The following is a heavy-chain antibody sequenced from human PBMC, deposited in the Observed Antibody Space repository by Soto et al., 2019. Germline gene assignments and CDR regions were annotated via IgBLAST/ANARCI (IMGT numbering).Heavy chain of an antibody. CDR2: IIPIFGTA. D-gene: IGHD6-6*01. CDR3: ASPVPLIAARPNYYGMDV. CDR1: GGTFSSYA. Sequence: QVQLVQSGAEVKKPGSSVKVSCKASGGTFSSYAISWVRQAPGQGLEWMGEIIPIFGTANYAQKFQGRVTITADESTSTAYMELSSLRSEDTAVYYCASPVPLIAARPNYYGMDVWGQGTTVTVSS. V-gene: IGHV1-69*01. J-gene: IGHJ6*02.